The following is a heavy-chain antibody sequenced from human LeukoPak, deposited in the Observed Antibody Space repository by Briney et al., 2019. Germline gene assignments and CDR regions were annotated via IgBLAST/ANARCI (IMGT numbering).Heavy chain of an antibody. CDR3: ARDNHSSGYPHDY. V-gene: IGHV1-46*01. CDR2: INPSGGST. Sequence: ASVKVSCKASGYTFTSYYMHWVRQAPGQGLKWMGIINPSGGSTSYAQKFQGRVTMTRHTSTSTFYMELSSLRSEDTAVYYCARDNHSSGYPHDYWGQGTLVTVSS. CDR1: GYTFTSYY. J-gene: IGHJ4*02. D-gene: IGHD3-22*01.